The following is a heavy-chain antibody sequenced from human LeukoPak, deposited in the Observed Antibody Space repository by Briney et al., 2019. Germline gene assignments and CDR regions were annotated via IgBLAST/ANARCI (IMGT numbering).Heavy chain of an antibody. CDR2: INHSGST. CDR1: GGSFSGYY. Sequence: SETLSITCAVYGGSFSGYYWSWIRQPPGKGLEWIGEINHSGSTNYNPSLKSRVTISVDTSKNQFSLKLSSVTAADTAVYYCARGPARVGATPLDYWGQGTLVTVSS. D-gene: IGHD1-26*01. V-gene: IGHV4-34*01. CDR3: ARGPARVGATPLDY. J-gene: IGHJ4*02.